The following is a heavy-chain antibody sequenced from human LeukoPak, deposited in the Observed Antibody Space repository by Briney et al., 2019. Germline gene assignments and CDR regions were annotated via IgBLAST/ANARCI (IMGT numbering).Heavy chain of an antibody. J-gene: IGHJ4*02. Sequence: PGGSLRLSCAASGFTFSSYSMNWVRQAPGKGLEWVSSISGSSSYINYADSVKGRFTISRDNAQNSLFLQLNSLRAEDTAVYYCARDPAGYWGQGTLVTVSS. D-gene: IGHD6-19*01. CDR3: ARDPAGY. CDR2: ISGSSSYI. CDR1: GFTFSSYS. V-gene: IGHV3-21*01.